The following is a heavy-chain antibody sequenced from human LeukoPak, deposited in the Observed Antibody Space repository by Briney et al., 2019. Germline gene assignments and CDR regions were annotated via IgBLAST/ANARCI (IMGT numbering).Heavy chain of an antibody. CDR3: ATEDSSDYYSFDC. CDR1: GFSFSSYA. Sequence: PGGSLRLSCAASGFSFSSYAMSWVRQAPGKGLEWVSAISGSGGSTYYADSVKGRFTISRDNSKSTLYLQMNSLRAEDTAVYYCATEDSSDYYSFDCWGQGTLVAVSS. CDR2: ISGSGGST. J-gene: IGHJ4*02. D-gene: IGHD3-22*01. V-gene: IGHV3-23*01.